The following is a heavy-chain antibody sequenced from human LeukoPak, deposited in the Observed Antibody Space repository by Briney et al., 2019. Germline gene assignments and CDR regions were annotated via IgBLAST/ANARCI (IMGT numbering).Heavy chain of an antibody. CDR1: GFTFSSYA. J-gene: IGHJ4*02. V-gene: IGHV4-34*01. Sequence: GSLRLSCAASGFTFSSYAMSWVRQPPGKGLEWIGEINHSGSTNYNPSLKSRVTISVDTSKNQFSLKLSSVTAADTAVYYCASGRGELSSVDYWGQGTLVTVSS. D-gene: IGHD3-16*02. CDR2: INHSGST. CDR3: ASGRGELSSVDY.